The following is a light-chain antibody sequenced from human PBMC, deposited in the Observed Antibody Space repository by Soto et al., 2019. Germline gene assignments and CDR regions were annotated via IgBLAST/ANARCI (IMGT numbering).Light chain of an antibody. V-gene: IGLV2-14*01. CDR1: SSDVGTYNY. CDR2: EVS. Sequence: QSALTQPASVSGSPGQSITISCTGTSSDVGTYNYVSWYQQHPGKAPKLMIYEVSNRPSGVSDRFSGSKSGNTASLTISGLQAEDEADYYCISYTTTSTLYAFGPGTKLTVL. J-gene: IGLJ1*01. CDR3: ISYTTTSTLYA.